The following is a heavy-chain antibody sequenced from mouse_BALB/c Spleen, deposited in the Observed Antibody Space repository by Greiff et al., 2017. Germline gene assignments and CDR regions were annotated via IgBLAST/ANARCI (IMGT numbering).Heavy chain of an antibody. CDR3: ARVNYGYDGWFAY. CDR1: GFTFSSYG. D-gene: IGHD2-2*01. CDR2: INSNGGST. V-gene: IGHV5-6-3*01. J-gene: IGHJ3*01. Sequence: EVKLVESGGGLVQPGGSLKLSCAASGFTFSSYGMSWVRQTPDKRLELVATINSNGGSTYYPDSVKGRFTISRDNAKNTLYLQMSSLKSEDTAMYYCARVNYGYDGWFAYWGQGTLVTVSA.